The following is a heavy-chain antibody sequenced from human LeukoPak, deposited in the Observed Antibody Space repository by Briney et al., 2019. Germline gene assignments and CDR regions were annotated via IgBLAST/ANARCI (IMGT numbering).Heavy chain of an antibody. CDR2: ITGGATSV. CDR3: PKGAAAGKVDWFDP. Sequence: GGSLRLSCAASGFTFSAFAMTWVRQAPGKAPEWVSSITGGATSVFYADSVKGRFTFSRDNSKNTLYLQMNSLRAADTAVYYCPKGAAAGKVDWFDPWGQGTLVTVSS. D-gene: IGHD6-13*01. CDR1: GFTFSAFA. V-gene: IGHV3-23*01. J-gene: IGHJ5*02.